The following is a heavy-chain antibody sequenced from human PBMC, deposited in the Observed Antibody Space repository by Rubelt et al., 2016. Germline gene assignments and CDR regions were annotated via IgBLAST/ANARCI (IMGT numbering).Heavy chain of an antibody. V-gene: IGHV4-30-4*07. CDR3: ARGYCSSTSCLNYYAQAGDWFDP. J-gene: IGHJ5*02. D-gene: IGHD2-2*01. CDR2: IYSSGRT. CDR1: GGSISIGGYS. Sequence: QVQLQESGPGLVKPSQTLSLTCAVSGGSISIGGYSWSWIRQPPGKGLEWIGYIYSSGRTYYNPSLKSRVTISLDTSKNQFSLKRSVVTVADTALYYCARGYCSSTSCLNYYAQAGDWFDPWGQGTLVTVSS.